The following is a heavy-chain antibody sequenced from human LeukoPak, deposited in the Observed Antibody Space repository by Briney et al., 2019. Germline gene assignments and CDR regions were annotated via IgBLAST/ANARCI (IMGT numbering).Heavy chain of an antibody. D-gene: IGHD5-24*01. CDR2: IYYRGNT. Sequence: PSETLSLTCTVSGGSISTYYWSWIRQPPGKGLEWIGYIYYRGNTNYNPSLQSRVSISVDTSKNQFSLKLTSVTAADTAVYYCARLARDAYNYDVCDIWGQGTMVTVSS. V-gene: IGHV4-59*08. CDR3: ARLARDAYNYDVCDI. CDR1: GGSISTYY. J-gene: IGHJ3*02.